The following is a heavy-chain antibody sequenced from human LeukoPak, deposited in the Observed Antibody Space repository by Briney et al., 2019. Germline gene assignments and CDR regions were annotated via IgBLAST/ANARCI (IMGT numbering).Heavy chain of an antibody. V-gene: IGHV3-48*03. J-gene: IGHJ4*02. Sequence: GGTLRLSCAASGFTFSSYEMNGGRQGPGEGVEWGSYIRSICTTISYAHSVKARFPLSRDNAKHSLYLQMNSLRAEDTAVYYCARDCTNGVCVKQFDYWGQGTLVTVSS. CDR2: IRSICTTI. CDR1: GFTFSSYE. CDR3: ARDCTNGVCVKQFDY. D-gene: IGHD2-8*01.